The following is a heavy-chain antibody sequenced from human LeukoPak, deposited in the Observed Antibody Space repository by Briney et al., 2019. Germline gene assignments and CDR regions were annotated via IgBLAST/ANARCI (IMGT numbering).Heavy chain of an antibody. CDR2: IIPILGIA. CDR3: ARARPYSVEQIGGLDI. D-gene: IGHD5/OR15-5a*01. V-gene: IGHV1-69*04. Sequence: SVKVSCKASGGTFSSYAISWVRQAPGRGLEWMGRIIPILGIANYAQKFQGRVTITADKSTSTAYMELSSLRSEDTAVYYCARARPYSVEQIGGLDIWGQGTMVTVSS. J-gene: IGHJ3*02. CDR1: GGTFSSYA.